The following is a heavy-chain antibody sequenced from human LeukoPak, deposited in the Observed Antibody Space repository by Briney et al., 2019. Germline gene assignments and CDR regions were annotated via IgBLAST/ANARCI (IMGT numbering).Heavy chain of an antibody. CDR3: AKALSSGYYLDDAFDI. V-gene: IGHV3-64*01. Sequence: GGSLRLSCAASGFTFSFYAMHWVRQAPGKGLEYVSTISSNGGTTYYANSVKGRFTISRDNSKNTLYLQMNSLRAEDTAVYYCAKALSSGYYLDDAFDIWGQGTMVTVSS. CDR1: GFTFSFYA. D-gene: IGHD3-22*01. CDR2: ISSNGGTT. J-gene: IGHJ3*02.